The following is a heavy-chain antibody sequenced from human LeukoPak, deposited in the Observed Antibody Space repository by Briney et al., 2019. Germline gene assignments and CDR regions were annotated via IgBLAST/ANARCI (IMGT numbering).Heavy chain of an antibody. CDR1: GYTFTNYY. V-gene: IGHV1-2*06. Sequence: ASVKVSCKASGYTFTNYYIHWVRQAPGQGLEWMGRINPNSGGTNYAQKFQGRVTITRDTSISTAYMELSRLRSDDTAVYYCARDDVDELWNGQGEEAFDYWGRGTLVTVSS. D-gene: IGHD3-3*01. CDR2: INPNSGGT. CDR3: ARDDVDELWNGQGEEAFDY. J-gene: IGHJ4*02.